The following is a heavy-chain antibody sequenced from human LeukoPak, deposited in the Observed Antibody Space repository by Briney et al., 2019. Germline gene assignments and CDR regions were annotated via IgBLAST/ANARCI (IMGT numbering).Heavy chain of an antibody. CDR3: AAAAGEAQFDY. D-gene: IGHD3-10*01. V-gene: IGHV1-69*05. J-gene: IGHJ4*02. Sequence: ASVKVSCKASGGTFSSYAISWVRQASGQGLEWMGGIIPIFGTANYAQKFQGRVTITTDESTSTAYMELSSLRSEDTAVYYCAAAAGEAQFDYWGQGTLVTVSS. CDR1: GGTFSSYA. CDR2: IIPIFGTA.